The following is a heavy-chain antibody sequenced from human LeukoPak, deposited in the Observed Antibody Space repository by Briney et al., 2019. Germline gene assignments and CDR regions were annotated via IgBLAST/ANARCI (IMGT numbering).Heavy chain of an antibody. D-gene: IGHD1-26*01. CDR1: GFTFSYYA. J-gene: IGHJ4*02. CDR3: ATISGSFEYLDY. CDR2: ISGNGGST. Sequence: PGRSLRLSCAASGFTFSYYAMSWVRQAPGKGLEWVSSISGNGGSTYYADSVKGRFTISRDNSKNTLYLQMNSLRVDDTAAYYCATISGSFEYLDYWGQGTLVTVSS. V-gene: IGHV3-23*01.